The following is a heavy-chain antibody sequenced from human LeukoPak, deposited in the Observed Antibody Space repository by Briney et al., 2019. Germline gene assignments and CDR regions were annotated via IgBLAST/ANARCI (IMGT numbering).Heavy chain of an antibody. D-gene: IGHD2-21*02. V-gene: IGHV1-2*02. CDR1: GYTFTGYY. CDR3: ARASEEHIVVVTAIPGNDAFDI. CDR2: INPNSGGT. Sequence: AGSVKVSCKASGYTFTGYYMHWVRQAPGQGLEWMGWINPNSGGTNYAQKFQGRVTMTRDTSISTAYMELSRLRSDDTAVYYCARASEEHIVVVTAIPGNDAFDIWGQGTMVTVSS. J-gene: IGHJ3*02.